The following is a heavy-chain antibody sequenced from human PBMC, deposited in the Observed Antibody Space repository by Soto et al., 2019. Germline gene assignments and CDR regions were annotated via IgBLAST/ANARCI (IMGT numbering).Heavy chain of an antibody. CDR3: AREASEYSGYDYGYYFDY. Sequence: PSETLSLTCTVSGGSISSYYWSWIRQPPGKGLEWIGYIYYSGSTNYNPSLKSRVTISVDTSKNQFSLKLSSVTAADTAVYYCAREASEYSGYDYGYYFDYWGQGTLVTVSS. J-gene: IGHJ4*02. D-gene: IGHD5-12*01. CDR2: IYYSGST. CDR1: GGSISSYY. V-gene: IGHV4-59*12.